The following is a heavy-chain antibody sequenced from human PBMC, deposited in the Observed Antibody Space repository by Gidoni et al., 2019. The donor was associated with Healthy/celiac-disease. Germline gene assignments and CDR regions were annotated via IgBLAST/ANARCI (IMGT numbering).Heavy chain of an antibody. D-gene: IGHD3-10*01. V-gene: IGHV4-34*01. CDR3: ASLLWFGEYPLDY. Sequence: QVQLQQWGAGLLKPSETLSLTCAVYGGSFSGYYWSWIRQPPGKGLEWIGEINHSGSTNYNPSLKSRVTISVDTSKNQFSLKLSSVTAADTAVYYCASLLWFGEYPLDYWGQGTLVTVSS. CDR2: INHSGST. CDR1: GGSFSGYY. J-gene: IGHJ4*02.